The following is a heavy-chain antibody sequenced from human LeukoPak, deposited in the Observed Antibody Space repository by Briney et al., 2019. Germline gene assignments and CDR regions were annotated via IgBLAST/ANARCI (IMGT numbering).Heavy chain of an antibody. V-gene: IGHV3-66*01. Sequence: GGSLRLSCAASGLTVSTNYMSWVRQAPGKGLEWVSVLHSGGNAYYADSVKGTFTISRDNAKNTLYLQMNSLRVDDTAVYYCVGIWQYFDYWGQGTLVTVSS. CDR2: LHSGGNA. D-gene: IGHD1-14*01. CDR1: GLTVSTNY. J-gene: IGHJ4*02. CDR3: VGIWQYFDY.